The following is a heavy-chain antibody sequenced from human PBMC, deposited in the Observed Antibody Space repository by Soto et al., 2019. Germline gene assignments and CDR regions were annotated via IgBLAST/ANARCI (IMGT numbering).Heavy chain of an antibody. V-gene: IGHV2-5*02. J-gene: IGHJ2*01. CDR2: IYWDDDR. D-gene: IGHD6-13*01. Sequence: QITLKESTPTLVKPTQTLTLTCTFSGFSLSTSGVGVGWIRQPPGKALEWLALIYWDDDRRYSPSLKSRLTITKDTPKSQVVITMTNRDPVDTATYYCAHTLGYSSSWSVFYFDLWGRGTLVTVSS. CDR3: AHTLGYSSSWSVFYFDL. CDR1: GFSLSTSGVG.